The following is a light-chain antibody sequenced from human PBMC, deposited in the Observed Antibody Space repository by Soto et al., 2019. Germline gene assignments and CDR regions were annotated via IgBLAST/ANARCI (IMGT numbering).Light chain of an antibody. CDR2: STN. CDR3: VLYMGSGVWV. CDR1: SDSVSTSSY. J-gene: IGLJ3*02. V-gene: IGLV8-61*01. Sequence: QAVVTQEPSFSVSPGRTVTLTCGLSSDSVSTSSYPSWYQQTPGQAPRTLIYSTNTRSSGVPDRFSGSILGNKAALTITGAQADDESDYYCVLYMGSGVWVFGGGTKLTVL.